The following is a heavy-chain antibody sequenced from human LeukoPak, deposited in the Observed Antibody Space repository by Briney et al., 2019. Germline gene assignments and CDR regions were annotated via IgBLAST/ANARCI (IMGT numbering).Heavy chain of an antibody. Sequence: SETLSLTRTVSGGSISSYYWSWIRQPPGKGLEWIGYIYYSGSTNYNPSLKSRVTISVDTSKNQFSLKLSSVTAADTAVYYCARGRKNILTGYYHYYFMDVWGKGTTVTISS. J-gene: IGHJ6*03. V-gene: IGHV4-59*01. CDR1: GGSISSYY. CDR3: ARGRKNILTGYYHYYFMDV. CDR2: IYYSGST. D-gene: IGHD3-9*01.